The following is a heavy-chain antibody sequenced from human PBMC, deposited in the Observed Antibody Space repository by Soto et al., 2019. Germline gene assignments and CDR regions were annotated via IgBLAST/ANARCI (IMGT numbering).Heavy chain of an antibody. CDR3: ARDHCGSTSCYVVAFDI. Sequence: QVQLVQSGAEVKKPGSSVKVSCKASGGTFSSYTISWVRQAPGQGLEWMGRIIPILGIANYAQKFQGRVTITADKSTSTAYMELSSLRTEDTAVYYCARDHCGSTSCYVVAFDIWGQGTMVTVSS. D-gene: IGHD2-2*01. CDR2: IIPILGIA. CDR1: GGTFSSYT. J-gene: IGHJ3*02. V-gene: IGHV1-69*08.